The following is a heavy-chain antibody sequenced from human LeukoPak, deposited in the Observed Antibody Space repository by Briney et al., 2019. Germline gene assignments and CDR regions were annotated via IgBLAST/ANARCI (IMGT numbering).Heavy chain of an antibody. Sequence: SETLSLTCTVSGGSISSYYWSWIRQPPGKGLEWIGYIYYSGSTNYNPSLKSRVTISVDTSKNQFSLKLSSVTAADTAVYYCARVPAAILDWFDPWGQGTLVTVSS. CDR1: GGSISSYY. CDR2: IYYSGST. CDR3: ARVPAAILDWFDP. D-gene: IGHD2-2*02. V-gene: IGHV4-59*12. J-gene: IGHJ5*02.